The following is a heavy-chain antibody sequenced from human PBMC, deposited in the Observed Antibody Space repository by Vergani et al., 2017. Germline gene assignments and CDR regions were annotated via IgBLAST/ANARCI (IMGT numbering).Heavy chain of an antibody. J-gene: IGHJ6*02. Sequence: QVQLQESGPGLVKPSETLSLTCTVSGGSISSYYWSWIRQPPGKGLEWIGYIYYSGSTNYNPSLKSRVTISVDTSKNPFSLTLSSVTAADTAVYYCARQIHSVPPTADYGAGITLGGMDVWSQGTTVTVSS. CDR3: ARQIHSVPPTADYGAGITLGGMDV. D-gene: IGHD3-10*01. V-gene: IGHV4-59*08. CDR1: GGSISSYY. CDR2: IYYSGST.